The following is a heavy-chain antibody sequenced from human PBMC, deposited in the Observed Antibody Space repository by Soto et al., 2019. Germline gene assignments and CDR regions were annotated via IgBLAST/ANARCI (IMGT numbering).Heavy chain of an antibody. CDR1: DFTFSTYW. J-gene: IGHJ3*01. CDR3: ATDRWTGAFDF. Sequence: GGSLRLSCVASDFTFSTYWMAWLRQTPGKGLEFVANIRQDGREINYLDSGKGRFTISRDNAEKSLFLQMNSLRAEDTAVYYCATDRWTGAFDFRGQGTVVTVSS. D-gene: IGHD1-1*01. CDR2: IRQDGREI. V-gene: IGHV3-7*01.